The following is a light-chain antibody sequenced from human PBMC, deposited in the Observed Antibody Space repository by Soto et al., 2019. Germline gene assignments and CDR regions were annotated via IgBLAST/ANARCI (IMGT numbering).Light chain of an antibody. V-gene: IGLV1-44*01. CDR1: SSNIGRNN. Sequence: QSVLTQPPSASGTPGQRVTISCSGSSSNIGRNNVNWYQQLPGTAPKLLIDTNSQRPSGVPDRFSGSKSGTSASLAISGLQSEDEADYYCAAWDNSLNGLVFGGGTKLTVL. CDR3: AAWDNSLNGLV. J-gene: IGLJ2*01. CDR2: TNS.